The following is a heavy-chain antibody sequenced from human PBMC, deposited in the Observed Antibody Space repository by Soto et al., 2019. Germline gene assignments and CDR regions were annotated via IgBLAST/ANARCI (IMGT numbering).Heavy chain of an antibody. J-gene: IGHJ5*02. CDR3: ARGYCSSTSCYIWDNWFDP. D-gene: IGHD2-2*02. V-gene: IGHV4-59*01. Sequence: QVQLQESGPGLVKPSETLSLTCTVSGGSISSYYWSWIRQPPGKGLEWIGYIYYSGRTNYNPSLQSRVTLSVDTSKNQFSLKLSSVTAADTAVYYCARGYCSSTSCYIWDNWFDPWGQGTLVTVSS. CDR2: IYYSGRT. CDR1: GGSISSYY.